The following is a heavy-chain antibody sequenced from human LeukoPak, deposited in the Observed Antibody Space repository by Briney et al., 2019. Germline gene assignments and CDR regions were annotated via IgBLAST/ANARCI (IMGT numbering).Heavy chain of an antibody. CDR1: GFTFSNYA. J-gene: IGHJ4*02. Sequence: GGSLRLSCAASGFTFSNYAISWVRQAPGKGLEWVSAISGSGGSTYYADSVKGRFTISRDNSKNTLYLQMNSLRAEDTAVYYCAKDGPQVEMATIMDYWGQGTLVTVSS. V-gene: IGHV3-23*01. CDR2: ISGSGGST. D-gene: IGHD5-24*01. CDR3: AKDGPQVEMATIMDY.